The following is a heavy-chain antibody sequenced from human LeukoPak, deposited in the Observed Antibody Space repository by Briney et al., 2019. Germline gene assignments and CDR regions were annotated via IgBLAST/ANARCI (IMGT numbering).Heavy chain of an antibody. CDR2: TYYRSKWYS. V-gene: IGHV6-1*01. J-gene: IGHJ4*02. CDR1: GDSVSSNNGA. D-gene: IGHD6-19*01. CDR3: ARDLGNSGWYTFDY. Sequence: SQTLSLTCAISGDSVSSNNGAWNWIRQSPSRGLEWLGRTYYRSKWYSDYAVSMGGRITINPDTSKNHFSLQLNSVTPDDTAVYYCARDLGNSGWYTFDYWAREPWSPSPQ.